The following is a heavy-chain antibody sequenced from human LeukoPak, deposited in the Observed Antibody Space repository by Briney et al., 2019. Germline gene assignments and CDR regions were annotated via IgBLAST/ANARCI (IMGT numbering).Heavy chain of an antibody. CDR1: GGSISSGSYY. V-gene: IGHV4-61*02. CDR2: IYTSGST. Sequence: SETLSLTCTVSGGSISSGSYYWSWIRQPAGKGLEWIGRIYTSGSTNYNPSLKSRVTISVDTSKNQFSLKLSSVTAADTAVYYCARNTGGYYYYYYMDVWGKGTTVTVSS. CDR3: ARNTGGYYYYYYMDV. D-gene: IGHD1/OR15-1a*01. J-gene: IGHJ6*03.